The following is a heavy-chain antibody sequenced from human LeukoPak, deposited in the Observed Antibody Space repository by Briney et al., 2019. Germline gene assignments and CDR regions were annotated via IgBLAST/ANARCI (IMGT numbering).Heavy chain of an antibody. Sequence: GESLKISCETSGYSFNTYWIGWVRQMPVKGLEWMGIIYPDDSDTRYRPSFQGQVTISADKSISTAYLQWSSLKASDTAMYYCARLIAAAGTGGSGWFDPWGQGTLVTVSS. V-gene: IGHV5-51*01. CDR2: IYPDDSDT. CDR1: GYSFNTYW. CDR3: ARLIAAAGTGGSGWFDP. J-gene: IGHJ5*02. D-gene: IGHD6-13*01.